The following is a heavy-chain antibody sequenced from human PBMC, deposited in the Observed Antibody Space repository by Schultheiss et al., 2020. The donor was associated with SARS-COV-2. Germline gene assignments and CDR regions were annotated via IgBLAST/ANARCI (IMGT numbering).Heavy chain of an antibody. V-gene: IGHV4-59*01. CDR3: ARGNRRVTTKYLYYYYYGMDV. D-gene: IGHD4-17*01. J-gene: IGHJ6*02. CDR2: IYYSGST. Sequence: SETLSLTCTVSGGSISSYYWTWMRQPPGKGLEWIGYIYYSGSTNYNPSLKSRVTISEDTSKNQFSLKLSSVTAADTAVYYCARGNRRVTTKYLYYYYYGMDVWGQGTTVTVSS. CDR1: GGSISSYY.